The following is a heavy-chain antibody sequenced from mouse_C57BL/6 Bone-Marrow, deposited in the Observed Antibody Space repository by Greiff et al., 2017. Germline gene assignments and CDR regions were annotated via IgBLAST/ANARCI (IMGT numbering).Heavy chain of an antibody. CDR2: ILPGSGST. J-gene: IGHJ2*01. CDR3: ARSRLRLREEFDF. V-gene: IGHV1-9*01. Sequence: VQLQQSGAELMKPGASVKLSCKATGYTFTGYWIEWVKQRPGHGLEWIGEILPGSGSTNYNEKFKGKATFTADTSSNTAYMQLRSLTTEDSAIYYCARSRLRLREEFDFWGQGNTITVTS. CDR1: GYTFTGYW. D-gene: IGHD3-2*02.